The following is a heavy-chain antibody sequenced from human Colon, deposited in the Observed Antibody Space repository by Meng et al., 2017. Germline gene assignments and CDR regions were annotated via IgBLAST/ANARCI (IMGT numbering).Heavy chain of an antibody. CDR2: ISQSGTT. V-gene: IGHV4-4*02. J-gene: IGHJ4*02. Sequence: QVQLQESGPGLVTPSGPLSLPCSVASGSISSSNWWSWVRQPPGKGLEWIGEISQSGTTYYNPSLKSRVTITGDWSKNQFSLNLNSVTAADTALYYCVRQGMTSYSWGYWGQGTLVTVSS. CDR1: SGSISSSNW. CDR3: VRQGMTSYSWGY. D-gene: IGHD3-9*01.